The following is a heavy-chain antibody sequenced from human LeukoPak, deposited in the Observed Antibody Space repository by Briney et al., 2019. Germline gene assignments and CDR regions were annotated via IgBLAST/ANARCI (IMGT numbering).Heavy chain of an antibody. CDR3: ARDGGYYYGMDV. J-gene: IGHJ6*02. Sequence: SETLSLTCTVSGGSISSYYWSWIRQPPGRGLEWIGYIYYSGSTNYNPSLKSRVTISVDTSKNQFSLKLSSVTAADTAVYYCARDGGYYYGMDVWGQGTTVTVSS. CDR2: IYYSGST. V-gene: IGHV4-59*01. CDR1: GGSISSYY. D-gene: IGHD3-3*01.